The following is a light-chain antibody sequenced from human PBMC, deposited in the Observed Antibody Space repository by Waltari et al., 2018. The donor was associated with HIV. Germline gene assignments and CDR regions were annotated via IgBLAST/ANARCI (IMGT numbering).Light chain of an antibody. CDR3: QQSYSTPPT. J-gene: IGKJ4*01. CDR1: QTIGIY. CDR2: AAS. V-gene: IGKV1-39*01. Sequence: DIQMTQSPSSLSASVGDRVTITCRASQTIGIYLNWYQQKPGKAPNLLIYAASRLQSGVPSRFRGSGSETDFTLTIRSLQPEDFATYYCQQSYSTPPTFGGGTKVDIK.